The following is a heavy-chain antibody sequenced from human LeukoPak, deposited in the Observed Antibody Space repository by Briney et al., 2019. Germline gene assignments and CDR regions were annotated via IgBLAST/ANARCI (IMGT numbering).Heavy chain of an antibody. V-gene: IGHV3-23*01. CDR1: GFTFSSNG. J-gene: IGHJ4*02. Sequence: GGSLRLSCAASGFTFSSNGMSWVRQAPGRGLEWVSVISGSGGSPDYTDSVKGRFTISRDNSKNTLYLQMNSLRAEDTAVYYCAKGGKTIMCPTSCYDYWGQGTLVTVSS. D-gene: IGHD2-2*01. CDR3: AKGGKTIMCPTSCYDY. CDR2: ISGSGGSP.